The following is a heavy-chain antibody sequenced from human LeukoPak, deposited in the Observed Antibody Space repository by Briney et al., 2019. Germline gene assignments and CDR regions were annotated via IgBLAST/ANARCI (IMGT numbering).Heavy chain of an antibody. Sequence: GGSLRLFCAASGFTFSSYAMSWVRQAPGKGLEWVSAISGSGGSTYYADSVKGRFTISRDNSKSTLFLQMNSLRAEDTAVYYCAKDPRVGSRVATPCHWGQGALVTVSS. D-gene: IGHD5-24*01. CDR2: ISGSGGST. CDR1: GFTFSSYA. J-gene: IGHJ4*02. V-gene: IGHV3-23*01. CDR3: AKDPRVGSRVATPCH.